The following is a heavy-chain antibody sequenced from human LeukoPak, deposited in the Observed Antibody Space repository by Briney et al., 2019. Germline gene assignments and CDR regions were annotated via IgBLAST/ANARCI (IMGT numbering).Heavy chain of an antibody. CDR1: GFTFSNYA. V-gene: IGHV3-23*01. D-gene: IGHD1-26*01. CDR2: ISGSTGST. Sequence: GGSLRLTCAASGFTFSNYAMNWVRQAPGKGLEWVSLISGSTGSTYYADSVKGRFTISRDNSKNTLYLQVNGLRAEDTAVYYCARDLSFGRGSYSFGAFDIWGQGTMVTVSS. CDR3: ARDLSFGRGSYSFGAFDI. J-gene: IGHJ3*02.